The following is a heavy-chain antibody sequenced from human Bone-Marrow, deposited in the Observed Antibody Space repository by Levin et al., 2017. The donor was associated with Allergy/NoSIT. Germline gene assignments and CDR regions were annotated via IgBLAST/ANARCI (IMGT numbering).Heavy chain of an antibody. CDR1: ALSFSTYS. J-gene: IGHJ3*02. V-gene: IGHV3-21*01. CDR3: AGEPRSAFNI. CDR2: ITSTSNYI. Sequence: GGSLRLSCTASALSFSTYSMNWVRQAPGQGLEWVSSITSTSNYIFYGDSVRGRFTISRDNAKNTLYLQMKSLRADDTAVYYCAGEPRSAFNIWGQGTMVTVSS. D-gene: IGHD6-25*01.